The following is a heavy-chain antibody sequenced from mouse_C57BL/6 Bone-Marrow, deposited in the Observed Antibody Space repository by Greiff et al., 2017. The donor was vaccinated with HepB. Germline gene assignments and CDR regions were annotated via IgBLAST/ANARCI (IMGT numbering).Heavy chain of an antibody. Sequence: EVQGVESGGGLVQPGGSLKLSCAASGFTFSDYGMAWVRQAPRKGPEWVAFISNLAYSIYYADTVTGRFTISRENAKNILYLEMSSLRSEDTAMYYCARHSGSSYYAMDYWGQGTSVTVSS. J-gene: IGHJ4*01. V-gene: IGHV5-15*01. CDR3: ARHSGSSYYAMDY. CDR1: GFTFSDYG. D-gene: IGHD1-1*01. CDR2: ISNLAYSI.